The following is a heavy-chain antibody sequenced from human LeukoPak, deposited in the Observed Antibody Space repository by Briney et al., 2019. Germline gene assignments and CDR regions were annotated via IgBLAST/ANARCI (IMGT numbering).Heavy chain of an antibody. CDR2: IYPGDSDT. CDR1: GYSFTSSW. J-gene: IGHJ3*02. D-gene: IGHD1-26*01. V-gene: IGHV5-51*01. CDR3: ARSYRLGAFDI. Sequence: GESLKISCKGSGYSFTSSWVGWVRQMPGKGLEWMGIIYPGDSDTRYSPSFEGQVTISADKSISTAYLQWSSLKASDTAMYYCARSYRLGAFDIWGQGTMVTVSS.